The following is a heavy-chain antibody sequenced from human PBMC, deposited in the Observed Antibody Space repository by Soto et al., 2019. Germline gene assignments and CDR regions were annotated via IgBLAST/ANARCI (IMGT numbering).Heavy chain of an antibody. V-gene: IGHV4-31*03. CDR3: ARDWGSSGWPN. D-gene: IGHD6-19*01. Sequence: PSETLSLTCTVSGHSLSSGGYYWSWIRQHPGKGLEWVGYIYFTGSTLYNPSLKSRLAMSPDTSKNQFSLKLGSVTAADTAIYYCARDWGSSGWPNWGPGTLVTSPQ. CDR2: IYFTGST. CDR1: GHSLSSGGYY. J-gene: IGHJ4*02.